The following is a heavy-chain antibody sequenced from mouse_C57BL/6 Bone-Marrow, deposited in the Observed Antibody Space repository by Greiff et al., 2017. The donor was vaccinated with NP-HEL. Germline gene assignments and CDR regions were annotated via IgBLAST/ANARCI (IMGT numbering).Heavy chain of an antibody. CDR1: GFNIKDYY. CDR2: IDPEDGET. J-gene: IGHJ1*03. V-gene: IGHV14-2*01. D-gene: IGHD1-1*01. CDR3: AVTTVVATKYFDV. Sequence: VQLQQSGAELVKPGASVKLSCTASGFNIKDYYMHWVKQRTEQGLEWIGRIDPEDGETKYAPKFQGKATITADTSYNTAYLQLSSLTSEDTAVEYWAVTTVVATKYFDVWGTGTTVTVSS.